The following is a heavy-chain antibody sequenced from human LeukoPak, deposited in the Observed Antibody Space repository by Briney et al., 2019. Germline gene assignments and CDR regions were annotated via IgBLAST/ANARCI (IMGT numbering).Heavy chain of an antibody. CDR1: GYSFTSYW. CDR2: IYPGDSDT. Sequence: GESLKISCKGSGYSFTSYWIAWVRQMPGKGLEWMGIIYPGDSDTRYSPSFQGHVTLPADKSISTAYLQWSSLKASDSAMYYCARQAQLTGDAFDIWGQGTMVTVSS. D-gene: IGHD7-27*01. V-gene: IGHV5-51*01. J-gene: IGHJ3*02. CDR3: ARQAQLTGDAFDI.